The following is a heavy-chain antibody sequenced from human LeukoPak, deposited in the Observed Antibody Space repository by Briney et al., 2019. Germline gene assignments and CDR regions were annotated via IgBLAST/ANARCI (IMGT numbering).Heavy chain of an antibody. CDR2: ISSSSSYI. D-gene: IGHD6-6*01. Sequence: PGGSLRLSCAACVFTFSSYSMNWVRQAPGKGLEWVSSISSSSSYIYYADSVKGRFTISRDNAKNSLYLQMNSLRAEDTAVYYCARDSSSLSYFDYWGQGTLVAVSS. V-gene: IGHV3-21*01. CDR3: ARDSSSLSYFDY. J-gene: IGHJ4*02. CDR1: VFTFSSYS.